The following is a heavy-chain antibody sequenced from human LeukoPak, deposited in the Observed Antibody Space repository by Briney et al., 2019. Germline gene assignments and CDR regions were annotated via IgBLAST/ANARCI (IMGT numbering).Heavy chain of an antibody. CDR3: AKVPGDIVVVVAATLPNYYGMDV. D-gene: IGHD2-15*01. J-gene: IGHJ6*02. CDR2: ISYDGSNK. CDR1: GFTFRSYG. V-gene: IGHV3-30*18. Sequence: PGGSLRLPCAASGFTFRSYGMHWVRQAPGKGLEWVAVISYDGSNKYYADSVKGRFTISRDNSKNTLYLQMNSLRAEDTAVYYCAKVPGDIVVVVAATLPNYYGMDVWGQGTTVTVSS.